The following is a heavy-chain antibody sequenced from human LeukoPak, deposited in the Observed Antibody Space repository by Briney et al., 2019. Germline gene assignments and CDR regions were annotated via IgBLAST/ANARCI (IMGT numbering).Heavy chain of an antibody. V-gene: IGHV3-30*18. D-gene: IGHD6-19*01. CDR2: ISYDGSNK. CDR1: GFTFSSYG. J-gene: IGHJ4*02. Sequence: GGSLRLSCAASGFTFSSYGVHWVRQAPGKGLEWVAVISYDGSNKYYADSVKGRFTISRDNSKSTLYLQMNSLRAEDTAVYYCAKVPSSGWSPFDYWGQGTLVTVSS. CDR3: AKVPSSGWSPFDY.